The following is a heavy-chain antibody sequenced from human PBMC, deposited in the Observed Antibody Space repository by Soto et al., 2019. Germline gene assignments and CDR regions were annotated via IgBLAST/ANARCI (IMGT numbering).Heavy chain of an antibody. CDR2: IWYDGSNK. CDR3: AREVVGANDAFDI. CDR1: GFTFSSYG. Sequence: QVQLVESGGGVVQPGRSLRLSCAASGFTFSSYGMHWVRQAPGKGLEWVAVIWYDGSNKYYADSVKGRFTISRDNSKNTLYLQMNSLRAEDTAVYYCAREVVGANDAFDIWGQGTMVTVSS. J-gene: IGHJ3*02. V-gene: IGHV3-33*01. D-gene: IGHD1-26*01.